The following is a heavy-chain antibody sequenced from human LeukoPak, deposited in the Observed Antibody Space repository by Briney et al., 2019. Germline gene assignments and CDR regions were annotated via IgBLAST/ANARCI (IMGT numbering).Heavy chain of an antibody. CDR2: IKEDRSEI. Sequence: GGSLRLSCAASGFTFSSYWMAWVRQAPGKGLERVAIIKEDRSEIYYVDSVKGRFTISRDNAKNSLYLQMNSLRAGDTAVYYCARDRSVGATPLDYWGQGTLVTVSS. CDR1: GFTFSSYW. D-gene: IGHD1-26*01. CDR3: ARDRSVGATPLDY. V-gene: IGHV3-7*05. J-gene: IGHJ4*02.